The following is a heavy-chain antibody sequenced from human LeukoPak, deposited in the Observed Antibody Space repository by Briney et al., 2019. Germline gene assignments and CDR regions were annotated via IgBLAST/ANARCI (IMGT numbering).Heavy chain of an antibody. V-gene: IGHV4-34*01. CDR3: GSRRTAMFGVIKGPIDY. D-gene: IGHD3-3*01. CDR2: INHSGSP. J-gene: IGHJ4*02. Sequence: SETLSLTCAVYGGSFSDYYWTWIRQPPGKGLEWIGEINHSGSPNNNPSLKSRVSISFDTSKNQFSLKLTSVTAADTAVYYCGSRRTAMFGVIKGPIDYWGQGTLVTVTS. CDR1: GGSFSDYY.